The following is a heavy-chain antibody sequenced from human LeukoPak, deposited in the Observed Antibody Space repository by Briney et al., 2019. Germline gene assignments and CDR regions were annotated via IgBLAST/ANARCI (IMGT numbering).Heavy chain of an antibody. J-gene: IGHJ4*02. V-gene: IGHV3-11*01. CDR2: ISSSGGTT. D-gene: IGHD6-6*01. CDR1: GFTFSSYA. Sequence: GGSLRLSCAASGFTFSSYAMSWIRQAPGKGLEWVSYISSSGGTTYYADSVKGRFTISRDNAKNSLYLQMNSLRAEDTAVYYCARGSIAVDYWGQGTLVTVSS. CDR3: ARGSIAVDY.